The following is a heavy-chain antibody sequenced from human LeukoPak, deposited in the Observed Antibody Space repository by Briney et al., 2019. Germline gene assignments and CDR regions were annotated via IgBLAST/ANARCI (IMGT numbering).Heavy chain of an antibody. CDR3: ARGYDHDYGDYYFDY. J-gene: IGHJ4*02. D-gene: IGHD4-17*01. Sequence: PGGSLRLSCGASGFTFSNYAMSWVRQAPGKGLEYVSVISSDGGSTYYANSVKGRVTISRDNSKNTVYLQMGSLREEDMAVYYCARGYDHDYGDYYFDYWGQGTLVTVSS. CDR2: ISSDGGST. V-gene: IGHV3-64*01. CDR1: GFTFSNYA.